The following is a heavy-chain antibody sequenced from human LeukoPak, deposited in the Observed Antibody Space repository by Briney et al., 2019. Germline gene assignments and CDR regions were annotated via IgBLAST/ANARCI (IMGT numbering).Heavy chain of an antibody. CDR2: IKQDGSEK. Sequence: GGSLRLSCAASGFTFSGYWMSWVRQAPGKGLEWVANIKQDGSEKYYVDSVRGRFTISRDSAKNSLYLQMNSLRAEDTAVYYCARNSPNCGGDCYYDYWGQGTLVTVSS. CDR1: GFTFSGYW. V-gene: IGHV3-7*01. CDR3: ARNSPNCGGDCYYDY. J-gene: IGHJ4*02. D-gene: IGHD2-21*02.